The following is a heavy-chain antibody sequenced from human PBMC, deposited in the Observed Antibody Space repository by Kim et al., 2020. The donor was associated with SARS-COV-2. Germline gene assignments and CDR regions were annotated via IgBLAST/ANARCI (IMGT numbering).Heavy chain of an antibody. CDR2: ISSSSSII. Sequence: GGSLRLSCAASGFTLSSYSMNWVRQAPGMGLEWVSYISSSSSIIYYADSVKGRFTISRDNAKNSLYLQMNSLRDEDTAVYYCARDRSSGYYGTVDYWGQGTLVTVSS. D-gene: IGHD3-22*01. V-gene: IGHV3-48*02. J-gene: IGHJ4*02. CDR1: GFTLSSYS. CDR3: ARDRSSGYYGTVDY.